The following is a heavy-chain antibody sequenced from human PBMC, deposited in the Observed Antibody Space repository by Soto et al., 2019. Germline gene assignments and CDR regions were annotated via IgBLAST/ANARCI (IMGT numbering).Heavy chain of an antibody. CDR1: GYTFSGFY. D-gene: IGHD6-19*01. CDR2: INPNSGGT. J-gene: IGHJ4*02. Sequence: ASVKVSCKASGYTFSGFYMHWVRQAPGQGLEGMGWINPNSGGTKSAEKFQGRVTMTRDTSISTAYMELSRLTSDDTAVYYCASAAVTGTAGLDFWGQGTQVTVSS. V-gene: IGHV1-2*02. CDR3: ASAAVTGTAGLDF.